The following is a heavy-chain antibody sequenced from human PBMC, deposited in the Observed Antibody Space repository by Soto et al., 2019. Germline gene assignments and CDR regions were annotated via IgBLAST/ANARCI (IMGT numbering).Heavy chain of an antibody. CDR1: GYTFTSYG. V-gene: IGHV1-18*01. J-gene: IGHJ4*02. CDR3: ARDRVGLAATEYDY. Sequence: ASVKVSCKASGYTFTSYGISWGRQAPGQGLEWMGWISAYNGNTNYAQKLQGRVTMTTDTSTSTAYMELRSLRSDDTAVYYCARDRVGLAATEYDYWGQGTLVTVSS. D-gene: IGHD2-15*01. CDR2: ISAYNGNT.